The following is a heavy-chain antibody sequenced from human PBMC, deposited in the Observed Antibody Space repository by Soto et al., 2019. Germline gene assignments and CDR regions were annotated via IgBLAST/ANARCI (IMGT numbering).Heavy chain of an antibody. Sequence: PGGSLRLSCAASGFTFSSYLIHWVRQAPGKGLVWVSRINNDGISTSYADSVKGRFTISRDNAKNMLYLQMNSLRAEDTAVYYCARDLGYDYDSSGYYGVWFDPWGQGTLVTVSS. CDR1: GFTFSSYL. V-gene: IGHV3-74*01. CDR3: ARDLGYDYDSSGYYGVWFDP. D-gene: IGHD3-22*01. J-gene: IGHJ5*02. CDR2: INNDGIST.